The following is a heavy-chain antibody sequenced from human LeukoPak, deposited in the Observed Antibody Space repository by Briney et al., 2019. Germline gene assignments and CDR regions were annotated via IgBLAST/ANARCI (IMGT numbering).Heavy chain of an antibody. CDR2: IKSDGSST. Sequence: PGGSLRLSCAASGFTFSNYWMHWVRQAPGKGLVWVSRIKSDGSSTIYADSVKGRFTISRDNAKNTLSLQMNSLRAEDTAVYYCGRVWCSSTSCYTSPLDYWGQGTLVTVSP. CDR3: GRVWCSSTSCYTSPLDY. V-gene: IGHV3-74*01. D-gene: IGHD2-2*02. J-gene: IGHJ4*02. CDR1: GFTFSNYW.